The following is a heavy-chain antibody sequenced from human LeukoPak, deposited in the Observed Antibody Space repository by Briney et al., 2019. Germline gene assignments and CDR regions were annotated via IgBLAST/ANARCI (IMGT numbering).Heavy chain of an antibody. CDR2: IIPIFGTA. D-gene: IGHD1-1*01. CDR3: ARRSQLERRGNAFDI. CDR1: GGTFSSYA. Sequence: SVKVSCKASGGTFSSYAISWVRQAPGQGLEWMGGIIPIFGTANYAQKFQGRVTITTDESTSTAYMELSSLRSEDTAVYYCARRSQLERRGNAFDIWGQGTMVTVSS. J-gene: IGHJ3*02. V-gene: IGHV1-69*05.